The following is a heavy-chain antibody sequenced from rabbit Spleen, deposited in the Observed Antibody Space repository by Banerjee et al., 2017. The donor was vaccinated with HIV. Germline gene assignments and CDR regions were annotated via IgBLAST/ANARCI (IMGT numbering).Heavy chain of an antibody. CDR3: ARDTGTSFSSYGMDL. V-gene: IGHV1S40*01. CDR2: IYTGLNTNT. Sequence: QSLEESGGDLVKPGTSLTLTCTASGFSFSISDWIYWVRQAPGKGLEWIACIYTGLNTNTYYANWAKGRFTISKTSSTTVTLQMTSLTAADTATYFCARDTGTSFSSYGMDLWGPGTLVTVS. CDR1: GFSFSISDW. J-gene: IGHJ6*01. D-gene: IGHD8-1*01.